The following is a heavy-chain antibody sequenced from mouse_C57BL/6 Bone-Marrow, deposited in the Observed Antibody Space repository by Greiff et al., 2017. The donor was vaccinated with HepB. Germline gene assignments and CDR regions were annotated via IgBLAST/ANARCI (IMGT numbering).Heavy chain of an antibody. V-gene: IGHV1-50*01. J-gene: IGHJ3*01. CDR3: AREGVDLGFAY. Sequence: QVQLQQPGAELVKPGASVKLSCKASGYTFTSYWMQWVKQRPGQGLEWIGEIDPSDSYTNYNQKFKGKATLTVDTSSSTAYMQLSSLTSEDSAVYYWAREGVDLGFAYWGQGTLVTVSA. CDR2: IDPSDSYT. CDR1: GYTFTSYW.